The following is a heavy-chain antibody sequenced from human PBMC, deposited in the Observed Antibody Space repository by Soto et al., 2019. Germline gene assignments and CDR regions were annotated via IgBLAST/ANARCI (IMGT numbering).Heavy chain of an antibody. D-gene: IGHD6-13*01. CDR3: ARHNSSSRNSLDS. CDR2: MFYSGST. CDR1: GGSINSYY. Sequence: SETLSLTCTVSGGSINSYYWSWIRQPPGKGLEWIGYMFYSGSTNYSPSLKSRVTISADTSKNQFSLKLSSVTAADTAVYYCARHNSSSRNSLDSLGQGTLVTVSS. J-gene: IGHJ5*01. V-gene: IGHV4-59*08.